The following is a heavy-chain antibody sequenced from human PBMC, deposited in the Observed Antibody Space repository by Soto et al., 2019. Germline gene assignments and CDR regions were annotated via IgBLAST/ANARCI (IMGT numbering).Heavy chain of an antibody. J-gene: IGHJ5*02. D-gene: IGHD1-26*01. V-gene: IGHV3-30-3*01. CDR2: ISYDGSNK. CDR1: GFTFSSYA. Sequence: GGSLRLSCAASGFTFSSYAMHWVRQAPGKGLEWVAVISYDGSNKYYADSVKGRFTISRDNSKNTLYLQMNSPRAEDTAVYYCARDQLRILDPWGQGTLVTVSS. CDR3: ARDQLRILDP.